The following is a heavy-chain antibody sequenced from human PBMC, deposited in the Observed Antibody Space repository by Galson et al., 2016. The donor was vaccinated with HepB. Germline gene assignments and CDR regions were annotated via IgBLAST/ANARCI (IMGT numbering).Heavy chain of an antibody. J-gene: IGHJ4*02. CDR3: AREGKIQAWTIDY. CDR1: GFTFSSYA. CDR2: ISGSGGTT. D-gene: IGHD5-18*01. Sequence: SLRLSCAASGFTFSSYAMSWVRQAPGKGLEWVSAISGSGGTTYYADSVKGRFTISRDNSKDTLYLRMSSLGAEDTAVYYCAREGKIQAWTIDYWGQGIVVTVSS. V-gene: IGHV3-23*01.